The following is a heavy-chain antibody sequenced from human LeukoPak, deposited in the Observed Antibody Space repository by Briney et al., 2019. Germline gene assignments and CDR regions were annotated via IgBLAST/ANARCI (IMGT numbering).Heavy chain of an antibody. V-gene: IGHV4-4*07. D-gene: IGHD3-22*01. Sequence: VKPPETLSLTCAVSGGSISPYYWSWIRQPAGKGLEWIGRIYTSGSTNYNPSPKSRVTMSVDASKNQFSLKLSSVTAADTAVYYCARGASGYYQFDYWGQGTLVTVSS. CDR3: ARGASGYYQFDY. CDR2: IYTSGST. CDR1: GGSISPYY. J-gene: IGHJ4*02.